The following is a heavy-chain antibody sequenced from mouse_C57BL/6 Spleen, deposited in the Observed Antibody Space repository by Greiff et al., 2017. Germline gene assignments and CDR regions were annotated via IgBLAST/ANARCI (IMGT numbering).Heavy chain of an antibody. CDR3: ARGTTVDAMDY. D-gene: IGHD1-1*01. J-gene: IGHJ4*01. CDR2: IDPSDSYT. Sequence: QVQLQQPGAELVMPGASVKLSCKASGYTFTSSWMHWVKQRPGQGLEWIGEIDPSDSYTNYNQKFKGKSTFTVDKSSSTAYMQLSSLTSEDSAVYYCARGTTVDAMDYWGQGASVTVSS. CDR1: GYTFTSSW. V-gene: IGHV1-69*01.